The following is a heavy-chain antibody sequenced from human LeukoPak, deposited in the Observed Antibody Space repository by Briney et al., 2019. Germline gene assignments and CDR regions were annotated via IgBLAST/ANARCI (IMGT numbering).Heavy chain of an antibody. CDR2: IIPIFGTA. D-gene: IGHD3-10*01. Sequence: ASVKVSCKASGGTLSSFTISWVRQAPGPGLEWMGGIIPIFGTANYAQKFQGRVTITADESTSTAYMELSSLRSEDTAVYYCARSMVRGVILPDAFDIWGQGTMVTVSS. V-gene: IGHV1-69*13. CDR3: ARSMVRGVILPDAFDI. J-gene: IGHJ3*02. CDR1: GGTLSSFT.